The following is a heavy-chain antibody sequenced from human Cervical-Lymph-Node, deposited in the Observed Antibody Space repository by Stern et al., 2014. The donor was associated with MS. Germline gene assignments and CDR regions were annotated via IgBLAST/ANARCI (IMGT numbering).Heavy chain of an antibody. J-gene: IGHJ4*02. D-gene: IGHD6-13*01. Sequence: QVQLLQSGAEVKNPGSSVKVSCKASGHTFRTNSISWVRQAPGQGLEWMGDIVAMFGTPNYAQKCQGRVTTTADESTSTACMELSGLTSEDTAVYYCARDQGGIAAYWGQGTLVTVSS. CDR1: GHTFRTNS. V-gene: IGHV1-69*12. CDR3: ARDQGGIAAY. CDR2: IVAMFGTP.